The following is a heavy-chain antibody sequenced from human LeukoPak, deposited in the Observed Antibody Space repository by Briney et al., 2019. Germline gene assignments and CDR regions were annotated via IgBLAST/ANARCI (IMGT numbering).Heavy chain of an antibody. CDR1: GFIFSTYG. D-gene: IGHD1-7*01. J-gene: IGHJ6*03. V-gene: IGHV3-48*01. Sequence: GGSLRLSCAASGFIFSTYGMNWVRQAPGKGLEWISYIGNSGNTINYADSVKGRFTVSRDNAKNSLYLQMNSLRAEDTAVYCCARDHKLEGLYYYYYYMDVWGKGTTVTVSS. CDR3: ARDHKLEGLYYYYYYMDV. CDR2: IGNSGNTI.